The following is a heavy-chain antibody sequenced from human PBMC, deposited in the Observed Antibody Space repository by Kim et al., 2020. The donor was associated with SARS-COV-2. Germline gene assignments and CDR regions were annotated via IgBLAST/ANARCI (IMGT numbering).Heavy chain of an antibody. J-gene: IGHJ6*02. CDR3: ARLGRLKSGYGMDV. CDR2: ISYDGSNK. CDR1: GFTFSSYA. V-gene: IGHV3-30*04. Sequence: GGSLRLSCAASGFTFSSYAMHWVRQAPGKGLEWVAVISYDGSNKYYADSVKGRFTISRDNSKNTLYPQMNSLRAEDTAVYYCARLGRLKSGYGMDVWGQGTTVTVSS. D-gene: IGHD2-8*02.